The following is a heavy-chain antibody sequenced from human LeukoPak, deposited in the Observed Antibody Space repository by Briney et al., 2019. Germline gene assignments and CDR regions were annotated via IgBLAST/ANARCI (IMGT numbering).Heavy chain of an antibody. CDR1: GFRLSSNG. Sequence: GGSLRLSCVATGFRLSSNGMHWVRQAPGKGLDLVAVLWSDASNTYYADSVKGRFTISRDLSKNTLYLQMTSLRVEDTAVYYCAREDWGTTGHSFGYWGQGTLVTVSS. V-gene: IGHV3-33*01. CDR3: AREDWGTTGHSFGY. J-gene: IGHJ4*02. D-gene: IGHD7-27*01. CDR2: LWSDASNT.